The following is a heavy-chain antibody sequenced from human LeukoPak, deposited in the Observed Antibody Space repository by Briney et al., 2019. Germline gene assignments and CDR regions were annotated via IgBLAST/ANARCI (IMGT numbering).Heavy chain of an antibody. J-gene: IGHJ4*02. CDR3: ARDYYDSSGLISGYFDY. V-gene: IGHV1-69*13. CDR2: IIPIFGTA. Sequence: GASVKVSCKASGGTFSSYAISWVRQAPGQGLEWMGGIIPIFGTANYAQKFQGRVTITADESTSTAYMELSSLRSEDTAVYYCARDYYDSSGLISGYFDYWGQGTLVTVSS. CDR1: GGTFSSYA. D-gene: IGHD3-22*01.